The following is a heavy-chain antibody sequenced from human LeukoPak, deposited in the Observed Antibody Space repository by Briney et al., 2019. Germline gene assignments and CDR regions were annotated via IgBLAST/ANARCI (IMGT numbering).Heavy chain of an antibody. Sequence: GGSLRLSCAASGFTFSSYGMSWVRQAPGKGLEWVSAISGSGGSTYYADSVKGRFTISRDNSKNTLYLQMNSLRAEDTAVYYCAKDGFDWLAFDYWGQGTLVTVSS. CDR1: GFTFSSYG. CDR3: AKDGFDWLAFDY. D-gene: IGHD3-9*01. V-gene: IGHV3-23*01. J-gene: IGHJ4*02. CDR2: ISGSGGST.